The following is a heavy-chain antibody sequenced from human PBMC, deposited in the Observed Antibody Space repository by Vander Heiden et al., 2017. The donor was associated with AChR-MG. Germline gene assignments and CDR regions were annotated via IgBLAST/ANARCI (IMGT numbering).Heavy chain of an antibody. CDR1: GGSFSGYY. CDR2: INHSGST. J-gene: IGHJ4*02. D-gene: IGHD1-7*01. CDR3: ARGLDNWNYLVDY. Sequence: QVQLQQWGAGLLKPSETLSPTCAVYGGSFSGYYWSWIRQPPGKGLEWIGEINHSGSTNYNPSLKSRVTISVDTSKNQFSLKLSSVTAADTAVYYGARGLDNWNYLVDYWGQGTLVTVSS. V-gene: IGHV4-34*01.